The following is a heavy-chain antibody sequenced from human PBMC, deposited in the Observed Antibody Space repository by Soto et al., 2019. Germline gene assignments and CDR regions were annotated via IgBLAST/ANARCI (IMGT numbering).Heavy chain of an antibody. CDR1: GFTFSSYA. J-gene: IGHJ4*02. V-gene: IGHV3-23*01. CDR2: ISGSGGST. Sequence: GGSLRLSCAASGFTFSSYAMSWVRQAPGKGLEWVSAISGSGGSTYYADSVKGRFTISRDNSKNTLYLQMNSLRAEDTAVYYCAKSWYNWNDIPLFDYWGQGTLVTVSS. CDR3: AKSWYNWNDIPLFDY. D-gene: IGHD1-20*01.